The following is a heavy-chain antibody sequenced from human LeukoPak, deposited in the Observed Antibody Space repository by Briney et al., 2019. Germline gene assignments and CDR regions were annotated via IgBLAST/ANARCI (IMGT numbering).Heavy chain of an antibody. CDR2: ISGSGGTT. CDR3: AQLTSD. Sequence: GGSLRLSCVASGLTFSSYDMSWVRQAPGKGLEWVSVISGSGGTTYYADSVKGRFTISRDNSQNTLYLQMNSLRADGTAVYYCAQLTSDWGQGTLVTVSS. J-gene: IGHJ4*02. V-gene: IGHV3-23*01. D-gene: IGHD6-6*01. CDR1: GLTFSSYD.